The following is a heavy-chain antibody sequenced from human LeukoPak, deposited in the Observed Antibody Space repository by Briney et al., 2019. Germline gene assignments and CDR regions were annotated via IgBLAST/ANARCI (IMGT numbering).Heavy chain of an antibody. CDR2: VSGSGGST. CDR1: GFTFSSYA. J-gene: IGHJ4*02. CDR3: AKCQRSGGSCYFDY. D-gene: IGHD2-15*01. Sequence: PGGSLRLSCAASGFTFSSYAMTWVRQAPGKGLEWVSGVSGSGGSTYYADSVKGRFTISRDNSKNTLSLQMSSLRAEDTAVYYCAKCQRSGGSCYFDYWGQGTLVTVSS. V-gene: IGHV3-23*01.